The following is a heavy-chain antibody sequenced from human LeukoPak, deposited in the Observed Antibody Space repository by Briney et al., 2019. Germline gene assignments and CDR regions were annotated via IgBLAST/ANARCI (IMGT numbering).Heavy chain of an antibody. V-gene: IGHV1-2*02. J-gene: IGHJ5*02. CDR1: GYTFTGYY. CDR2: INPNSGGT. Sequence: ASVKVSCKASGYTFTGYYMHWVRQAPGQGLEWMGWINPNSGGTNYAQKFQGRVTMTRDTSISTTYMELSRLRSDDTAVYYCARYYDSRDWFAPWGQGTLVTVSS. CDR3: ARYYDSRDWFAP. D-gene: IGHD3-22*01.